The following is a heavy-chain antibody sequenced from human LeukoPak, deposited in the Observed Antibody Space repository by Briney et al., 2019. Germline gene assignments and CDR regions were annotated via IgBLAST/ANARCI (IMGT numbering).Heavy chain of an antibody. J-gene: IGHJ5*02. CDR1: GGSISNYY. CDR3: ARGPTYAQSRGGFDP. V-gene: IGHV4-34*01. CDR2: INHSGST. D-gene: IGHD2-8*01. Sequence: SETLSLTCTVSGGSISNYYWSWIRQPPGKGLEWIGEINHSGSTNYNPSLKSRVTISVDTSKNQFSLKLSSVTAADTAVYYCARGPTYAQSRGGFDPWGQGTLVTVSS.